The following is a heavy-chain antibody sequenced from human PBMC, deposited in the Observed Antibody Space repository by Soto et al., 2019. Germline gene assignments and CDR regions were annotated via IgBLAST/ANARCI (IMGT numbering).Heavy chain of an antibody. V-gene: IGHV1-3*01. Sequence: QVQLVQSGAEVKKPGASVKGSCKASGYTFTRYAMHWVRQAPGQRLEGMGWINAGNGNTKYSQKFQGRVTITRDTSASTAYMELSSLRSEDTAVYYCARDTYYGSGSYNYFDYWGQGTLVTVSS. J-gene: IGHJ4*02. CDR2: INAGNGNT. CDR1: GYTFTRYA. CDR3: ARDTYYGSGSYNYFDY. D-gene: IGHD3-10*01.